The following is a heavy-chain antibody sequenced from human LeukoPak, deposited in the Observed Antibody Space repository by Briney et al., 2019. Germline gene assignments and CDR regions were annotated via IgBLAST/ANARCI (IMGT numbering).Heavy chain of an antibody. CDR1: GFTFSNYW. J-gene: IGHJ1*01. Sequence: GGSLRLSCAAAGFTFSNYWMHWVRQAPGKGLVWVSRIKSDGRTNYADSVKGRFTISRDNAKNTVSLQMNSLRAEDTGVYYCARAPSEIGGYYPKYFRHWGQGTLVTVSS. CDR3: ARAPSEIGGYYPKYFRH. CDR2: IKSDGRT. V-gene: IGHV3-74*01. D-gene: IGHD3-22*01.